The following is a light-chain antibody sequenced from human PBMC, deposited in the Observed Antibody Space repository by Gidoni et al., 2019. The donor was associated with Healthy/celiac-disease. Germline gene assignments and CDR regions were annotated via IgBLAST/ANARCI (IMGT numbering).Light chain of an antibody. Sequence: DIVLTQSPATLSLSPGERATLSCRASQSVSSYLAWYQKKPGQAPRLLIYDASNRATGIPARFSGSGSGTDFTLTISSLEPEDFAVYYCQQRSNWPPWTFGQGTKVEIK. CDR2: DAS. CDR3: QQRSNWPPWT. V-gene: IGKV3-11*01. CDR1: QSVSSY. J-gene: IGKJ1*01.